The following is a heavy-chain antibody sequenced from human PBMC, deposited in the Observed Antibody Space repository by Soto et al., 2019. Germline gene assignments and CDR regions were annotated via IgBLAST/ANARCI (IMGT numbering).Heavy chain of an antibody. CDR3: ARDPYPAYVGNSYYYNGMDV. D-gene: IGHD3-16*01. CDR1: GGTFSSYA. CDR2: IIPIFGTA. J-gene: IGHJ6*02. V-gene: IGHV1-69*01. Sequence: QVQLVQSGAEVKKPGSSVKVSCKASGGTFSSYAISWVRQAPGQGLEWMGGIIPIFGTANYAQKFQGRVTITADESTSTAYMELSSLRSEDTAVYYCARDPYPAYVGNSYYYNGMDVWGQGTTVTVSS.